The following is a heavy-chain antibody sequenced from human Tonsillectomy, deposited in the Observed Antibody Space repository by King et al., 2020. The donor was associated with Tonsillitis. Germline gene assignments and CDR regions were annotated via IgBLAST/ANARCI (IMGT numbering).Heavy chain of an antibody. CDR2: ISYDGSNK. Sequence: ESGGGVVQPGRSLRLSCAASGFTFSSYGMHWVRQAPGKGLEWVAVISYDGSNKYYADSVKGRFTISRDNSKNTLYLQMNSLRAEDTAVYYCATVSVTTGRADFVYWGQGTLVTVSS. V-gene: IGHV3-30*03. D-gene: IGHD4-17*01. CDR1: GFTFSSYG. CDR3: ATVSVTTGRADFVY. J-gene: IGHJ4*02.